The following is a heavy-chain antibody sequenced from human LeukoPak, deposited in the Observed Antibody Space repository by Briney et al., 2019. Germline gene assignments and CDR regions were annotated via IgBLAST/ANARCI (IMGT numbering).Heavy chain of an antibody. J-gene: IGHJ5*01. D-gene: IGHD3-10*01. Sequence: SETLSLTCNVSGGSIGSYYWTWLRQPPGRGLEWIGYIYYSGSTNYRPSLESRVSISVDTSKNQFSLRLNSVTAADTAIYYCARGRARDGSYPWFDSWGQGTLVTVSS. V-gene: IGHV4-59*01. CDR2: IYYSGST. CDR3: ARGRARDGSYPWFDS. CDR1: GGSIGSYY.